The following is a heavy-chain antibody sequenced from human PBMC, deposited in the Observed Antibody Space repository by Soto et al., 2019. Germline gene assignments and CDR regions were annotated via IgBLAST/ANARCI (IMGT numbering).Heavy chain of an antibody. CDR1: GYTFTSYD. V-gene: IGHV1-8*01. CDR3: ARDTLDIVVVPAAMGFDP. J-gene: IGHJ5*02. CDR2: MNPNSGNT. Sequence: GASVKVSCKASGYTFTSYDINWVRQATGQGLEWMGWMNPNSGNTGYAQKLQGRVTMTTDTSTSTAYMELRSLRSDDTAVYYCARDTLDIVVVPAAMGFDPWGQGTLVTVSS. D-gene: IGHD2-2*01.